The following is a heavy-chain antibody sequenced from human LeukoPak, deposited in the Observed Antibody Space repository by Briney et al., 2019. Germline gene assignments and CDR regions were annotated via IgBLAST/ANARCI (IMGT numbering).Heavy chain of an antibody. CDR2: IYYSGST. J-gene: IGHJ4*02. D-gene: IGHD1-26*01. CDR3: ARVSVGATLIDY. CDR1: GGSISSSSYY. Sequence: PSETLSLTCTVSGGSISSSSYYWGWIRQPPGKGLEWIGSIYYSGSTYYNPSLKSRVTISVDTSKNQFSLKLSSVTAADTAVYYCARVSVGATLIDYWGQGTLVTVSS. V-gene: IGHV4-39*07.